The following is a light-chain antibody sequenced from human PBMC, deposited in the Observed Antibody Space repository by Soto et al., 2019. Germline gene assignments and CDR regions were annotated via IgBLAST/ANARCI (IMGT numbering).Light chain of an antibody. CDR2: DVS. CDR3: SSYTRSSTLYV. J-gene: IGLJ1*01. V-gene: IGLV2-14*01. CDR1: SSDVGGYNY. Sequence: QSGLTQPASVSGSPGQSITISCTGTSSDVGGYNYVSWYQQHPGKAPKLMIYDVSNRPSGVSNRFSGSKSGNTASLTISGLQAEDEADYYCSSYTRSSTLYVFGTGTKVTVL.